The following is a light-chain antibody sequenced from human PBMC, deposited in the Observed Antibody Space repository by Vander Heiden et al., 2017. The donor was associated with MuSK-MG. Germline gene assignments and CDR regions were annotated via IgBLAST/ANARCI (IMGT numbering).Light chain of an antibody. CDR3: QSYDRSLSGEV. J-gene: IGLJ2*01. V-gene: IGLV1-40*01. Sequence: QSVLTQPPSVSGAPGQSVPLPCTGSSSHIWAGYDVHWYQQLPGTAPKLLIYGNGNRPSGVPDRFSGSKSGTSASLAITGLQAEDEADDYCQSYDRSLSGEVFGGGTKLTVL. CDR2: GNG. CDR1: SSHIWAGYD.